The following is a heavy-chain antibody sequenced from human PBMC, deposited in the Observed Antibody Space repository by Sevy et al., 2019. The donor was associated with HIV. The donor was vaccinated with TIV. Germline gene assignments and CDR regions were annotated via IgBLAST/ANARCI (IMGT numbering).Heavy chain of an antibody. CDR3: AKDSTMVRGVIDY. Sequence: GGSLRLSCAASGFTFSSYAMSWVRQAPGKGLEWVSAISGSGGSTDYADSVKGRFTISRDNSKNTLYLQMNSLRAEDTAVYYCAKDSTMVRGVIDYWGQGTLVTVSS. V-gene: IGHV3-23*01. J-gene: IGHJ4*02. CDR2: ISGSGGST. CDR1: GFTFSSYA. D-gene: IGHD3-10*01.